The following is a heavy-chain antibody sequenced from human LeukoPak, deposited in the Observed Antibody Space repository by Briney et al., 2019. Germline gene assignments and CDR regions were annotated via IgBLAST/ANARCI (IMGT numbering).Heavy chain of an antibody. J-gene: IGHJ5*02. Sequence: ASVRVSCKASGYTFTSYGISWVRQAPGQGLEWMGWISAYNGNTNYAQKLQGRVTMTTDTSTSTAYMELRSLRSDDTAVYYCARVGYCSSTSCYPQVNWYDPWGQGTLVTVSS. D-gene: IGHD2-2*01. CDR3: ARVGYCSSTSCYPQVNWYDP. CDR1: GYTFTSYG. CDR2: ISAYNGNT. V-gene: IGHV1-18*01.